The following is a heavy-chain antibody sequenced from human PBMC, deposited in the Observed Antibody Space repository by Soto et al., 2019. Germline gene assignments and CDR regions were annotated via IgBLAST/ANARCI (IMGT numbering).Heavy chain of an antibody. Sequence: QVQLVESGGGVVQPGRSLRLSCAASGFTFSSYGMHWVRQAPGKGLEWVAVIWYDGSNKYYADSVKGRFTISRDNSKNTLYLQMNSLRAEDTAVYYCARTKKGFGELWYYYYGMDVWGQGTTVTVSS. CDR1: GFTFSSYG. D-gene: IGHD3-10*01. CDR3: ARTKKGFGELWYYYYGMDV. CDR2: IWYDGSNK. V-gene: IGHV3-33*01. J-gene: IGHJ6*02.